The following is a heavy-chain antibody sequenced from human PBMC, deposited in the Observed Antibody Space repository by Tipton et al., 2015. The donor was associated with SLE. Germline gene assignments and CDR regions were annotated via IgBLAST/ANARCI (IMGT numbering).Heavy chain of an antibody. CDR3: ARVWQWLEFRD. J-gene: IGHJ1*01. V-gene: IGHV3-53*05. CDR1: GVTVSKTY. D-gene: IGHD6-19*01. CDR2: LYAGGST. Sequence: SLRLSCAASGVTVSKTYMSWVRQAPGKGLEWVSTLYAGGSTYYADSVKGRFSISRDNSENTVYLQMNSLRAEDTAVYFCARVWQWLEFRDWGQGTLVTVSS.